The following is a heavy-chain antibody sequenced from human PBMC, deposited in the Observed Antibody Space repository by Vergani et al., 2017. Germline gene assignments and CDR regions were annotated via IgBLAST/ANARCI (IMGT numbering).Heavy chain of an antibody. CDR3: AREWVERDFWSGYSYYYYGMDV. D-gene: IGHD3-3*01. Sequence: QVQLVESGGGVVQPGRSLRLSCAASGFTFSSYGMHWVRQAPGKGLEWVAVIWYDGSNKYYADSVKGRFTISRDNSKNTLYLQMNSLRAEDTVVYYCAREWVERDFWSGYSYYYYGMDVWGQGTTVTVSS. CDR1: GFTFSSYG. V-gene: IGHV3-33*01. CDR2: IWYDGSNK. J-gene: IGHJ6*02.